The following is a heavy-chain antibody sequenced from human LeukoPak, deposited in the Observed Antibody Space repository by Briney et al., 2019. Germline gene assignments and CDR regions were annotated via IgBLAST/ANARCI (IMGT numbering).Heavy chain of an antibody. CDR2: IYNSGSP. V-gene: IGHV4-59*01. CDR1: GDSISSDY. D-gene: IGHD3-16*01. J-gene: IGHJ4*02. CDR3: ASELRP. Sequence: SETLSLTCTVFGDSISSDYWTWIRQSPGKGLEWIGLIYNSGSPNYNPSLKSRVTISLVTSQNQFSQKVTSVTAADTAVYYCASELRPWGRGTLVSVSS.